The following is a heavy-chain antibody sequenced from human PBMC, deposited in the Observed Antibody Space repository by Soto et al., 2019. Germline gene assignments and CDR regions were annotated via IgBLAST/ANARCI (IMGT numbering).Heavy chain of an antibody. V-gene: IGHV4-34*01. CDR3: AISATHWNDY. CDR1: GGSFGSYY. CDR2: TNHSGST. J-gene: IGHJ4*02. Sequence: SETLSLTCAVYGGSFGSYYWSWIRQPPGKGLEWIVETNHSGSTNYNPSLKSRVTISVDTSKNQFSLKLSSVTAADTAVYYCAISATHWNDYWGQGTLVTVSS. D-gene: IGHD1-1*01.